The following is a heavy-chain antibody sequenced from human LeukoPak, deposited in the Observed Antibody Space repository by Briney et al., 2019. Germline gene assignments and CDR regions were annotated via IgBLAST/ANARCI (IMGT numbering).Heavy chain of an antibody. CDR1: GGSISSYY. CDR2: IYYSGSI. CDR3: ARDEFNWFDP. Sequence: SETLSLTCTVSGGSISSYYWSWIRQPPGKGLEWIGYIYYSGSINYNPSLKSRVTISVDTSKNQFSLKLSSVTAADTAVYYCARDEFNWFDPWGQGTLVTVSS. V-gene: IGHV4-59*01. J-gene: IGHJ5*02. D-gene: IGHD3-10*01.